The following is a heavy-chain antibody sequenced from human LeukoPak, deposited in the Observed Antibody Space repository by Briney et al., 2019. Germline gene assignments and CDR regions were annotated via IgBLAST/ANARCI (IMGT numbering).Heavy chain of an antibody. CDR1: GGSFSGYY. J-gene: IGHJ3*02. CDR2: INHSGST. Sequence: KSSETLSLTCAVYGGSFSGYYWSWIRQPPGKGLEWIGQINHSGSTNYNPSLKSRVTISVDTSKNQFSLKLSSVTAADTAVYFCARGSRISMFGVTHMRGTFDIWGQGTTVTVSS. CDR3: ARGSRISMFGVTHMRGTFDI. V-gene: IGHV4-34*01. D-gene: IGHD3-3*01.